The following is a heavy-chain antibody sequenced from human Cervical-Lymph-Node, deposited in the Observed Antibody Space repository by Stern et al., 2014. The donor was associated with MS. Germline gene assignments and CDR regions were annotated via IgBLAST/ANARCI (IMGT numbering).Heavy chain of an antibody. CDR3: ARVGHGSFSYFDY. D-gene: IGHD1-26*01. J-gene: IGHJ4*02. Sequence: EVQLVESGGGLVQPGGSLRLSCEASGFAFSRYYMSWVRQAPGKGLEWVSVVYSADSTYYADSVKGRFTISRHNSQNTLYLQMHSLRAEDTAVYYCARVGHGSFSYFDYWGQGALVAVSS. V-gene: IGHV3-53*04. CDR2: VYSADST. CDR1: GFAFSRYY.